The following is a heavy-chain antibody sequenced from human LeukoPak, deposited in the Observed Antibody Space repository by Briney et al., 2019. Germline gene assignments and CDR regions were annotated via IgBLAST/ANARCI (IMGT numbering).Heavy chain of an antibody. V-gene: IGHV3-23*01. CDR3: AKKEAMIRGVPYYYDL. J-gene: IGHJ4*02. D-gene: IGHD3-10*01. CDR2: ISGSGDDT. CDR1: GFTFSSYV. Sequence: GGSLRLSCSASGFTFSSYVMTWVRQAPGQGLEWVSAISGSGDDTYYADSVKGRFTISRGNSKNTLYLQMNSLRAEDTAVYYCAKKEAMIRGVPYYYDLWGQGTLVTVSS.